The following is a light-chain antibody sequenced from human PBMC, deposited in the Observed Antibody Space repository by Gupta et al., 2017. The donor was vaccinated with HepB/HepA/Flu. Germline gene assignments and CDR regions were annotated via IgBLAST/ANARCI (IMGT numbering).Light chain of an antibody. V-gene: IGLV1-51*02. J-gene: IGLJ2*01. CDR1: SSNIGLNY. CDR3: DTWDSSLSGVV. CDR2: ETI. Sequence: QSILTQPPSVSAAPGQKVTISCSGSSSNIGLNYVAWYHQLPGTAPKLLIYETIKRPSGIPDRFSAPKSGTSATLAITGLQTGDEADYYCDTWDSSLSGVVFGGGTKVTVL.